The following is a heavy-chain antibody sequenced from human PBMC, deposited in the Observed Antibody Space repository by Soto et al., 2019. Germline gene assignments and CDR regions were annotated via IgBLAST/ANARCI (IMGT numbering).Heavy chain of an antibody. Sequence: SETLSLTCAVSGGCISSGGYSWSWIRQPPGKGLEWIGYIYHSGSTYYNPSLKSRVTISVDRSKNQFSLKPSSVTAADTAVYYCARVPGTWGQGTLVTVSS. CDR2: IYHSGST. CDR1: GGCISSGGYS. CDR3: ARVPGT. J-gene: IGHJ5*02. V-gene: IGHV4-30-2*01.